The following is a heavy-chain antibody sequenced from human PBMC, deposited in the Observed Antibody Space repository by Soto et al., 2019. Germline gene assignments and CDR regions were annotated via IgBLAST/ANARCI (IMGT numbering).Heavy chain of an antibody. CDR2: ISYDGSNK. D-gene: IGHD3-10*01. V-gene: IGHV3-30*18. CDR3: AKMSDYYGSGSELAYFDY. J-gene: IGHJ4*02. CDR1: GFTFSSYG. Sequence: TGGSLRLSCAASGFTFSSYGMHWVRQAPGKGLEWVAVISYDGSNKYYADSVKGRFTISRDNSKNTLYLQMNSLRAEDTAVYYCAKMSDYYGSGSELAYFDYWGQGTLVTVS.